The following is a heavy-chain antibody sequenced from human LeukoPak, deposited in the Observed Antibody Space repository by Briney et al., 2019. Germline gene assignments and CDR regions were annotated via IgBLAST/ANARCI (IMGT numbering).Heavy chain of an antibody. CDR1: GGSFTTYY. CDR2: INHSGST. CDR3: ARDRGTWNDDGFDY. Sequence: SGTLSLTCAVYGGSFTTYYWSWIRQPPGEGLEWIGEINHSGSTNYNPSLKSRVTISVDTSKNQFSLKLSSVTAADTAVYYCARDRGTWNDDGFDYWGQGTLVTVSS. J-gene: IGHJ4*02. V-gene: IGHV4-34*01. D-gene: IGHD1-1*01.